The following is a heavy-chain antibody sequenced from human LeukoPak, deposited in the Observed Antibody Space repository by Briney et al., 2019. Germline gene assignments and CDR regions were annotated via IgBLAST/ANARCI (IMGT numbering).Heavy chain of an antibody. V-gene: IGHV1-18*01. CDR1: GYTFTSYG. J-gene: IGHJ4*02. D-gene: IGHD6-13*01. CDR3: ARVRSDSSSWGSYFDY. Sequence: GASVKVSCKASGYTFTSYGISWVRQAPGQGLEWMGWISAYNGNTNYAQKLQGRVTITTDTSTSTAYMELRSLRSDDTAVYYCARVRSDSSSWGSYFDYWGQGTLVTVSS. CDR2: ISAYNGNT.